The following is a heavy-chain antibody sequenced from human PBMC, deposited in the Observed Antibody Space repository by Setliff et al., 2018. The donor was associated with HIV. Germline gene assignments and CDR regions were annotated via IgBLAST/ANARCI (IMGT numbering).Heavy chain of an antibody. D-gene: IGHD3-10*01. CDR1: GSSISSYY. V-gene: IGHV4-4*07. J-gene: IGHJ5*02. CDR3: ASWGPLGWVRGVSNWFDP. Sequence: SETLSLTCTVSGSSISSYYWSWIRQPAGKGLEWIGRIYTSGSTNYKPSLKSRVTMSVDTSKNQVSLKLSSVTAAYTAVYYCASWGPLGWVRGVSNWFDPWGQGTLVTVSA. CDR2: IYTSGST.